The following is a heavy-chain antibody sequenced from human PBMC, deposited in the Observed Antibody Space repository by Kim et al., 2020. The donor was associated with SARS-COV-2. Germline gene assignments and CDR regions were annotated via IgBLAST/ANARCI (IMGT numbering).Heavy chain of an antibody. J-gene: IGHJ4*02. CDR3: ARRAMNERFLDF. Sequence: GESLKISCQGSGYSFSDYFIDWVRQKPGKGLEWMGVIYPDDSDVTYSPSFKGQVTISVDKSTGTAYLQWSSLRASDTATYYCARRAMNERFLDFCGQGTLVTVSS. CDR1: GYSFSDYF. V-gene: IGHV5-51*01. CDR2: IYPDDSDV.